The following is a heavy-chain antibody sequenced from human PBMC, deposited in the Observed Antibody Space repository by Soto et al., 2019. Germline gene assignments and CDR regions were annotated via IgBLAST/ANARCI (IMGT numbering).Heavy chain of an antibody. V-gene: IGHV3-7*01. D-gene: IGHD3-3*01. CDR3: ARLQSGLEDGMDV. J-gene: IGHJ6*02. CDR1: GFTFSSYW. Sequence: EVQLVESGGGLVQPGGSLRLSCAASGFTFSSYWMSWVRQAPGKGLEWVANIKQDGSEKYYVDSVKGRFTISRDNAKNSLYLQMNSLRAEDTAVYYCARLQSGLEDGMDVWGQGTTVTVSS. CDR2: IKQDGSEK.